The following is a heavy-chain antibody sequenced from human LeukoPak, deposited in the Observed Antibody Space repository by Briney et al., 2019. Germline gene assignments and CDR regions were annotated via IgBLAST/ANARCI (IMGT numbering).Heavy chain of an antibody. J-gene: IGHJ4*02. V-gene: IGHV4-31*03. CDR3: ANYDSTGAWGY. Sequence: SETLSLTCTVSGGSISSSSYYWGWIRQPPGKGLEWIGYIYYSGSTYYNPSLKSRVTISVDTSKNQFSLKLSSVTAADTAVYYCANYDSTGAWGYWGQGTLVTVSS. CDR2: IYYSGST. D-gene: IGHD3-22*01. CDR1: GGSISSSSYY.